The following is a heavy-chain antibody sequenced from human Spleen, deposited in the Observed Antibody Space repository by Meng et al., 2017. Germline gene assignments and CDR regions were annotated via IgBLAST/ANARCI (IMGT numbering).Heavy chain of an antibody. CDR3: ARGSFTSGWGI. CDR2: IYHSGST. J-gene: IGHJ4*02. V-gene: IGHV4-4*02. D-gene: IGHD6-19*01. Sequence: QVQLQESGPGLVKPSGTLSLTCAVSGGSISSSNWWTWVRQPPGKGLEWIGEIYHSGSTNYNPSLKSRVTISLDRSKTQFSLMVNSVTAADTAVYYCARGSFTSGWGIWGQGTLVTVSS. CDR1: GGSISSSNW.